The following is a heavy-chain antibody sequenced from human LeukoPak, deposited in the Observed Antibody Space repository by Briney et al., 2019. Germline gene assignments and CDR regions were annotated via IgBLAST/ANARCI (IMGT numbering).Heavy chain of an antibody. V-gene: IGHV1-18*01. CDR2: ISAYNGNT. Sequence: ASVKVSCKASGYTFTSYGISWVRQAPGQGLEWMGWISAYNGNTNYAQKLQGRVTMTTDTSTSTAYMELRSLRSDDTAVYYCARLTVSAAIRYYYYGMDVWGQGTTVTVSS. CDR1: GYTFTSYG. CDR3: ARLTVSAAIRYYYYGMDV. D-gene: IGHD2-2*02. J-gene: IGHJ6*02.